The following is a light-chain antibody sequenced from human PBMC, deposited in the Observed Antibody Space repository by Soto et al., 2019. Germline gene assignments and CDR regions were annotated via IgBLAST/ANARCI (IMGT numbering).Light chain of an antibody. Sequence: DIHMTQSPSTLSASLGDRVTINXRASRSISISLAWYQQKSGXSPRXXXANXSSMATGGPSRLSGTGSETDFTLTISGLQSEYSAIYFCQQYNNGTCSVGQGTRLEIK. CDR1: RSISIS. CDR3: QQYNNGTCS. J-gene: IGKJ5*01. CDR2: NXS. V-gene: IGKV1-5*01.